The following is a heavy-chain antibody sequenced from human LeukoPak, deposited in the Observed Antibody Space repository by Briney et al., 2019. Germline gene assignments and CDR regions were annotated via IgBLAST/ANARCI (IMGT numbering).Heavy chain of an antibody. D-gene: IGHD1-26*01. CDR1: GFTFSSYG. CDR3: AKDGPSGSYSSYYFDY. CDR2: IRYDGSNK. V-gene: IGHV3-30*02. J-gene: IGHJ4*02. Sequence: GGSLRLSCAASGFTFSSYGMHWFRQAPGKGLEWVAFIRYDGSNKYYADSVKGRFTTSRDNSKNTLYLQMNSLRAEDTAVYYCAKDGPSGSYSSYYFDYWGQGTLVTVSS.